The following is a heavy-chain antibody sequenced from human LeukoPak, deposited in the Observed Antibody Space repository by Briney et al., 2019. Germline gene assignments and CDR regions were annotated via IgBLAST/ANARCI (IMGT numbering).Heavy chain of an antibody. CDR1: GFTFSSYN. CDR3: AELGITMIGGV. J-gene: IGHJ6*04. CDR2: TTSSSSYI. D-gene: IGHD3-10*02. V-gene: IGHV3-21*01. Sequence: PGGSLRLSCAASGFTFSSYNMNWVRQAPGKGLEWVSSTTSSSSYIYYADSVKGRFTISRDNAKNSLYLQMNSLRAEDTAVYYWAELGITMIGGVWGKGTTVTISS.